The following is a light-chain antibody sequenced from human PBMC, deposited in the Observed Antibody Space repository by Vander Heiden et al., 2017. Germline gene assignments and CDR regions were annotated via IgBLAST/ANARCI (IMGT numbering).Light chain of an antibody. J-gene: IGKJ3*01. V-gene: IGKV4-1*01. CDR2: WAS. CDR3: QQYYSTPFT. CDR1: QSVLHSSNDKNY. Sequence: DMLMTQSPDSLAVSLGERPTINRKSSQSVLHSSNDKNYLAWYQQKPGQPPKLLIYWASTRESGVPDRFSGSGSGTDFTLTISSLQAEDVAVYYCQQYYSTPFTFGPGTKVDIK.